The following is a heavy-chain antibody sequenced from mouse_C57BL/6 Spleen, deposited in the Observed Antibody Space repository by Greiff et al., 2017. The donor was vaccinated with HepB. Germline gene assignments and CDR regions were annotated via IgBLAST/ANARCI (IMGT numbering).Heavy chain of an antibody. Sequence: VQLKESGGGLVKPGGSLKLSCAASGFTFSDYGMHWVRQAPEKGLEWVAYISSGSSTIYYADTVKGRFTISRDNAKNTLFLQMTSLRSEDTAMYYCARRLTTVEGSWYFDVWGTGTTVTVSS. CDR2: ISSGSSTI. D-gene: IGHD1-1*01. J-gene: IGHJ1*03. CDR1: GFTFSDYG. V-gene: IGHV5-17*01. CDR3: ARRLTTVEGSWYFDV.